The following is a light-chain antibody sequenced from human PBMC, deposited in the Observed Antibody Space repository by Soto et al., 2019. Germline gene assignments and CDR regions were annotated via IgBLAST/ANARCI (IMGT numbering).Light chain of an antibody. J-gene: IGLJ2*01. Sequence: SYELTQPPSVSVAPGQTARITCGGNNIGSKSVHWYQQKPGQAPVLVVYDDSGRPSGIPGRFSGSNSGNTATLTISRVEAGDEADYYCQVWDSSSDRDVVFGGGTKVTVL. CDR1: NIGSKS. CDR3: QVWDSSSDRDVV. V-gene: IGLV3-21*02. CDR2: DDS.